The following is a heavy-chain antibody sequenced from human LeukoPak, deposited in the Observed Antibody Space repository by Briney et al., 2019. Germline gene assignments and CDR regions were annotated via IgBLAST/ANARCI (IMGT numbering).Heavy chain of an antibody. V-gene: IGHV3-9*01. CDR1: GFIFNNYA. D-gene: IGHD6-19*01. CDR3: ARDHRAIAVAGTGIYYYYGMDV. Sequence: GGSLRLSCAGSGFIFNNYAMHWVRQPPGKGLEWVSGISWNSGSIDYADSVKGRFTISRDNAKNSLYLQMNSLRAEDTAVYYCARDHRAIAVAGTGIYYYYGMDVWGQGTTVTVSS. CDR2: ISWNSGSI. J-gene: IGHJ6*02.